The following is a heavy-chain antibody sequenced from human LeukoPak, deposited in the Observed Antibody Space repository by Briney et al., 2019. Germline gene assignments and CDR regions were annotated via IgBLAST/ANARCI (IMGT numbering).Heavy chain of an antibody. J-gene: IGHJ4*02. V-gene: IGHV4-59*01. CDR3: ARAPQGPAQYYPDY. D-gene: IGHD3-10*01. CDR2: IYYSGST. Sequence: PSETLSLTCTVSGGSISSYYWSWIRQPPGKGLEWIGYIYYSGSTNYNPSLKSRVTISVDTSKNQFSLKLSSVTAADTAVYYCARAPQGPAQYYPDYWGQGTLVTVSS. CDR1: GGSISSYY.